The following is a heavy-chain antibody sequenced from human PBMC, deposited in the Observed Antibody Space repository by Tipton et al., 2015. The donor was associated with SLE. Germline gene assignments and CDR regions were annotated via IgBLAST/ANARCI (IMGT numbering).Heavy chain of an antibody. CDR3: ARDRPSYSSGWYSYYFDY. D-gene: IGHD6-19*01. CDR2: IYTSGST. Sequence: TLSLTCTVSGGSISSYYWSWIRQPAGKGLEWIGRIYTSGSTNYNPSLKSRVTISVDTSKNQFSLKLSSVTAADTAVYYCARDRPSYSSGWYSYYFDYWGQGTLVTVSS. J-gene: IGHJ4*02. CDR1: GGSISSYY. V-gene: IGHV4-4*07.